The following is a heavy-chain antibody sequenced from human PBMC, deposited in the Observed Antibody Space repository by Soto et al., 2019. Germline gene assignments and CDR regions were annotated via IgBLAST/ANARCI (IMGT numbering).Heavy chain of an antibody. J-gene: IGHJ4*02. CDR2: IYYSGST. D-gene: IGHD5-18*01. V-gene: IGHV4-31*03. CDR3: ATGMRGYRMESLDY. CDR1: GGSISSGCYY. Sequence: SETLSLTCTVSGGSISSGCYYWSWLRQHPGKGLEWIGYIYYSGSTYYNPSLKSRVTISVDTSKNQFSLKLSSVTAADTAVYYCATGMRGYRMESLDYWGQGTLVTVSS.